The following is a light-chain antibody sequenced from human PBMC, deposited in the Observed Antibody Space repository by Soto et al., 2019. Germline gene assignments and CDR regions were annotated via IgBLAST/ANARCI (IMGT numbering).Light chain of an antibody. V-gene: IGKV1-16*02. CDR1: QGISNH. CDR3: QQYHSYPLT. Sequence: DIQMTQSPSSLSASVGDRVTITCRASQGISNHLAWFQQQPGKAPKSLIYAASRLQSGVPSKFSGSGSGTDFTLTISNLQPEDLATYYCQQYHSYPLTFAGGTKVEIK. CDR2: AAS. J-gene: IGKJ4*01.